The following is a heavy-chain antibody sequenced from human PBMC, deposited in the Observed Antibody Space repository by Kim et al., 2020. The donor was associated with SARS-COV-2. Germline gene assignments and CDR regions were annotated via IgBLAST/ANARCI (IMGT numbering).Heavy chain of an antibody. D-gene: IGHD3-3*01. CDR2: IYYSGST. V-gene: IGHV4-30-4*01. CDR3: ARRQLKRITIFGVVIGGGYFDY. Sequence: SETLSLTCTVSGGSISSGDYYWSWIRQPPGKGLEWIGYIYYSGSTYYNPSLKSRVTISVDTSKNQFSLKLSSVTAADTAVYYCARRQLKRITIFGVVIGGGYFDYWGQGTLVIVSS. J-gene: IGHJ4*02. CDR1: GGSISSGDYY.